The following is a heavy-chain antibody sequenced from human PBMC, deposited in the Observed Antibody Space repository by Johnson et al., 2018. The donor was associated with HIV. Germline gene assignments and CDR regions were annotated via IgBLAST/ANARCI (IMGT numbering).Heavy chain of an antibody. J-gene: IGHJ3*02. CDR2: IKQDGSEK. D-gene: IGHD1-1*01. CDR3: ARDPDGTTGTTYPDAAFDI. V-gene: IGHV3-7*01. CDR1: GFTFSSYA. Sequence: VQLVESGGGVVQPGRSLRLSCAASGFTFSSYAMHWVRQAPGKGLEWVANIKQDGSEKYYVDSLKGRFTISRDSSKNTVYLQMNSLRAEDTAVYYCARDPDGTTGTTYPDAAFDIWGQGTMVTVSS.